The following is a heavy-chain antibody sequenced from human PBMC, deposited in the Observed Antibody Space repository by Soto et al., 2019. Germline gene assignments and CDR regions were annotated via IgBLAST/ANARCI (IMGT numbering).Heavy chain of an antibody. D-gene: IGHD3-10*01. J-gene: IGHJ4*02. CDR3: AKASGWFGEFDY. Sequence: EVQLLESGGGLVQPGGSLRLSCAASGFTFSSYAMSWVRQAPGKGLEWVSAISGSGGSTYYADSVKGRFTISRDNSKNTLYLQMTSLRGEDTAVYYCAKASGWFGEFDYWGQGTLVTVSS. V-gene: IGHV3-23*01. CDR2: ISGSGGST. CDR1: GFTFSSYA.